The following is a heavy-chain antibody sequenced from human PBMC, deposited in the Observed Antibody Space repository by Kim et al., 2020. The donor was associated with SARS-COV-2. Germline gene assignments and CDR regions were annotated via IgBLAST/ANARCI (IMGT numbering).Heavy chain of an antibody. V-gene: IGHV1-46*01. CDR1: GYTFTSYY. D-gene: IGHD1-1*01. CDR2: INPSGGST. Sequence: ASVKVSCKASGYTFTSYYLHWVRQAPGQGLEWMGIINPSGGSTSYAQKFQGRVTMTSDTSTSTAYMELSSLRSEDTAVYYCARAGERGRWYFDLWGRGTLVTVSS. J-gene: IGHJ2*01. CDR3: ARAGERGRWYFDL.